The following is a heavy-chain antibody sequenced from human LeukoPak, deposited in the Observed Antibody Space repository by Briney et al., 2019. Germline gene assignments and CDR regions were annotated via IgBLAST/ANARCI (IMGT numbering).Heavy chain of an antibody. CDR3: ARASKDYYDSSGYIGY. CDR2: IYTSGST. Sequence: SQTLSLTCTVSGGSISSGSYYWSWIRQPAGKGLEGIGRIYTSGSTNYNPSLKSRVTISVDTSKNQFSLKLSSVTAADTAVYYCARASKDYYDSSGYIGYWGQGTLVTVSS. J-gene: IGHJ4*02. D-gene: IGHD3-22*01. V-gene: IGHV4-61*02. CDR1: GGSISSGSYY.